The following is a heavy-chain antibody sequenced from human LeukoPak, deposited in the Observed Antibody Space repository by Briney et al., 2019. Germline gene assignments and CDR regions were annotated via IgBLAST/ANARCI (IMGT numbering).Heavy chain of an antibody. Sequence: SETLSLTCTVSGGSISSYYWSWIRQPPGKGLEWIGYIYYSGSANYNPSLKSRVTISLDTSKNQFSLRLTSVTAADTAVYYCARVPVRNIHYFDYWGQGTLVTVSS. V-gene: IGHV4-59*01. CDR1: GGSISSYY. CDR2: IYYSGSA. CDR3: ARVPVRNIHYFDY. D-gene: IGHD4-17*01. J-gene: IGHJ4*02.